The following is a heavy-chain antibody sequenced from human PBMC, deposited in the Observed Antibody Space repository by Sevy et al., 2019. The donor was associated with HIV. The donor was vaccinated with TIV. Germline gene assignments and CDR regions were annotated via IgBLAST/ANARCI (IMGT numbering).Heavy chain of an antibody. D-gene: IGHD1-1*01. V-gene: IGHV1-2*02. J-gene: IGHJ5*02. CDR3: ATSANLDTSWFDP. CDR2: INSAGT. Sequence: ASVKVSCKTSGSTFSDDYIHWVRQAPGERLEWVGWINSAGTNYAETFQGRVTMTRDASITTAYMELNSLRSDDTATYYCATSANLDTSWFDPWGQGVVVTVSS. CDR1: GSTFSDDY.